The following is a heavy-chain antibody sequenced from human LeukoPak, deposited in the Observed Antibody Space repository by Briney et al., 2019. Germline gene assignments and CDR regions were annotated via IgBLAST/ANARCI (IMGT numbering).Heavy chain of an antibody. CDR1: GYTFTSYA. CDR3: ARASTGSRFPWTLYYYYYYMDV. Sequence: VASVKVSCKASGYTFTSYAMNWVRQAPGQGLEWMGIINPSGGSTSYAQKFQGRVTMTRDMSTSTVYMELSSLRSEDTAVYYCARASTGSRFPWTLYYYYYYMDVWGKGTTVTVSS. CDR2: INPSGGST. D-gene: IGHD3/OR15-3a*01. V-gene: IGHV1-46*01. J-gene: IGHJ6*03.